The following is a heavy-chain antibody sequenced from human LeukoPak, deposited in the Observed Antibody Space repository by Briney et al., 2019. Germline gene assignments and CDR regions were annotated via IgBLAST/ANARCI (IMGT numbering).Heavy chain of an antibody. CDR1: GFTVSSNY. CDR2: IYSGGST. D-gene: IGHD2-15*01. J-gene: IGHJ4*02. V-gene: IGHV3-66*01. CDR3: ARDPPTWDILGDY. Sequence: GGSLRLSCAASGFTVSSNYMSWVRQAPGKGLDWVSVIYSGGSTYYADSVKGRFTISRDNSKNTLYLQMNSLRAEDTAVYYCARDPPTWDILGDYWGQGTLVTVSS.